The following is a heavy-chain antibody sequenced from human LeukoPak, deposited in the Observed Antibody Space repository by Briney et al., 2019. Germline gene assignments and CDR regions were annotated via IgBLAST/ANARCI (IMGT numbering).Heavy chain of an antibody. CDR2: IYYSGST. D-gene: IGHD3-3*01. J-gene: IGHJ4*02. Sequence: SETLSLTCTVSGGSTSSYYWSWIRQPPGKGLEWIGYIYYSGSTNYNPSLKSRVTISVDTSKNQFSLKLSSVTAADTAVYYCARAPMDFWSGYYFDYWGQGTLVTVSS. CDR3: ARAPMDFWSGYYFDY. CDR1: GGSTSSYY. V-gene: IGHV4-59*01.